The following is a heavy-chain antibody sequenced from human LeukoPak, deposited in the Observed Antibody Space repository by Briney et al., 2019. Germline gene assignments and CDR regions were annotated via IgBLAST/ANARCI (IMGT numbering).Heavy chain of an antibody. D-gene: IGHD2-2*01. Sequence: PGGSLRLSCAASGFTFSSYAMSWVRQAPGKGLEWVSAISGSGGSTYYADSVKGRFTISRDNSKNTLYLQMNSLRAEDTAAYYCAKDIVVVPAAMAFNWFDPWGQGTLVTVSS. CDR3: AKDIVVVPAAMAFNWFDP. V-gene: IGHV3-23*01. CDR2: ISGSGGST. J-gene: IGHJ5*02. CDR1: GFTFSSYA.